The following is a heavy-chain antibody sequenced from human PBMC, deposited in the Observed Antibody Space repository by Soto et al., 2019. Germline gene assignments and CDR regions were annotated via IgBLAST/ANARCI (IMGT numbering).Heavy chain of an antibody. Sequence: KTSETLSLTCTVSGGSVSSGSYYWSWIRQPLGEGLEWIGYIFYTGSTNYNPSLKSRVTISVDTSKNQFSLKLSSVTAADTAVYYCARDSSTSQNIHYYYGMDVWGQGTTVTVSS. CDR3: ARDSSTSQNIHYYYGMDV. CDR1: GGSVSSGSYY. CDR2: IFYTGST. V-gene: IGHV4-61*01. J-gene: IGHJ6*02. D-gene: IGHD2-2*01.